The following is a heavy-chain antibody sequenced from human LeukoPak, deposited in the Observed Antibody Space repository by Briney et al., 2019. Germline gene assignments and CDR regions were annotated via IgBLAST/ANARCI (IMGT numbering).Heavy chain of an antibody. CDR2: IRHDGNSK. V-gene: IGHV3-30*02. CDR3: AKDFCSTSCYEAY. Sequence: PGGSLRLSCAASGFTFSHYGMHWVRQAPGRALEWVAFIRHDGNSKHYADSVTGRFTISRDNSKNTLYLQMNSLRPEDTAVYYCAKDFCSTSCYEAYWGQGTLVTVSS. J-gene: IGHJ4*02. D-gene: IGHD2-2*01. CDR1: GFTFSHYG.